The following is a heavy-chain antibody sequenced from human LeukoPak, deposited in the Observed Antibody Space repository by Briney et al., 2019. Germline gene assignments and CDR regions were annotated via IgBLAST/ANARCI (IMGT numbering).Heavy chain of an antibody. Sequence: PGGSLRLSCAASGFTFSNYWMTWVRQAPGKGLEWVASIKQDGSVKYYVDSVKGRFTFSRDNAKNSLYLQMDSLRAEDTAVYYCARDKSAGADTGSSFYYWGQGALVTVSS. V-gene: IGHV3-7*03. J-gene: IGHJ4*02. CDR2: IKQDGSVK. CDR3: ARDKSAGADTGSSFYY. D-gene: IGHD3-10*01. CDR1: GFTFSNYW.